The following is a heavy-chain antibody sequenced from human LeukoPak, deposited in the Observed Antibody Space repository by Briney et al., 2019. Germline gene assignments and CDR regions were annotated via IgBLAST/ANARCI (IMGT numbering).Heavy chain of an antibody. CDR3: AREFSTNWFDP. V-gene: IGHV4-61*02. CDR1: GGSISSGSYY. CDR2: IYATGST. Sequence: PSETLSLTCTVSGGSISSGSYYWSWIRQPAGKGLEWIGRIYATGSTNYSPSLESRVTMSVDTSKNHLSLKVTSVTAADTAVYYCAREFSTNWFDPWGQGTLVTVSS. J-gene: IGHJ5*02.